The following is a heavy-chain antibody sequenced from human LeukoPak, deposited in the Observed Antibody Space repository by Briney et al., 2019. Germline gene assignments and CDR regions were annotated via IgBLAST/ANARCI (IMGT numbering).Heavy chain of an antibody. CDR1: GGTFSSYA. D-gene: IGHD5-24*01. J-gene: IGHJ4*02. CDR3: ARARGGLATITFDY. V-gene: IGHV1-69*13. CDR2: IIPIFGTA. Sequence: ASVKVSCKASGGTFSSYAISWVRQAPGRGLEWMGGIIPIFGTANYAQKFQGRVTITADESTSTAYMELSSLRSEDTAVYYCARARGGLATITFDYWGQGTLVTVSS.